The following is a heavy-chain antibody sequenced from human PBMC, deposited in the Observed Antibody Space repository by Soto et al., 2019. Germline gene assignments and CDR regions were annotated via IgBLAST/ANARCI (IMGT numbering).Heavy chain of an antibody. CDR3: ARETHGRYCGGDCPPQDPDY. J-gene: IGHJ4*02. CDR2: ISSSGSTI. V-gene: IGHV3-11*01. D-gene: IGHD2-21*02. Sequence: PRGYLRLSCADSGFTLSDYYMSWILQAPLKGLYWFLYISSSGSTIYYADSVKVRFNISRDNAKNSLYLQMNSLRAEDTAVYYCARETHGRYCGGDCPPQDPDYWGQGTMVTVPS. CDR1: GFTLSDYY.